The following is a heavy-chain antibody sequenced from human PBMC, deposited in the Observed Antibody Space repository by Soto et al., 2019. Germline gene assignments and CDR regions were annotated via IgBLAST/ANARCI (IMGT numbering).Heavy chain of an antibody. V-gene: IGHV4-31*03. J-gene: IGHJ3*02. D-gene: IGHD3-10*01. CDR1: GGSISSGHNY. Sequence: QVQLQESGPGLVKPSQTLSLTCTVSGGSISSGHNYWSWIRQHPGKGLEWIGYIFDTDTNYYNPSLKSRVTISGDTANNQFSLKLTSETAADTAVYYCASGSGHDIWGQGTMVTVSS. CDR2: IFDTDTN. CDR3: ASGSGHDI.